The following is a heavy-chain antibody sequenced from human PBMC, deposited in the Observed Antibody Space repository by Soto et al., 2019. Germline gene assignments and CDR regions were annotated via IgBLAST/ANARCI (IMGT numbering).Heavy chain of an antibody. Sequence: QLELVQSGAEVMEPGSSVKLSCKSSGGSLKNSGINWVRQAPGQGLEWVGGIIPIIGTPNYLQRLQTRVKITAGESTHTAFLERGSLRFDDTAIYYCARERDGSGSLAYYFDQWGQGTLVTVSS. CDR1: GGSLKNSG. D-gene: IGHD3-10*01. V-gene: IGHV1-69*01. CDR3: ARERDGSGSLAYYFDQ. J-gene: IGHJ4*02. CDR2: IIPIIGTP.